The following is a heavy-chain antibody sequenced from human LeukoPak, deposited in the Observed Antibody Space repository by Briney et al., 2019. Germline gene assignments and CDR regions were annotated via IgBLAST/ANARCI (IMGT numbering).Heavy chain of an antibody. J-gene: IGHJ4*02. D-gene: IGHD3-9*01. CDR2: IYHSGNT. Sequence: SETLSLTCTVSGYFISTSYYWGWIRQPPGKGLEWIGSIYHSGNTYYNPSLKSRVTISVDTSKNQFSLKLSSVTAADTAVYYCARSEYDILTGFDYWGQGTLVTVSS. V-gene: IGHV4-38-2*02. CDR3: ARSEYDILTGFDY. CDR1: GYFISTSYY.